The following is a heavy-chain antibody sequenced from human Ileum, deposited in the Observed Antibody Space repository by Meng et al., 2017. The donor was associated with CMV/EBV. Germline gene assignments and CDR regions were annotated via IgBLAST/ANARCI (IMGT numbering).Heavy chain of an antibody. V-gene: IGHV3-23*03. CDR2: IYGDGSTT. CDR3: AKGYTSDCYFSAGLDV. D-gene: IGHD6-19*01. Sequence: GESLKISCAASEFTFSNSAMSWVRQAAGKGLEWVSLIYGDGSTTNSADSVKGRVTISRDKSRNTLYLHMNSLRVADTALYYCAKGYTSDCYFSAGLDVWGQGTTVTVSS. CDR1: EFTFSNSA. J-gene: IGHJ6*02.